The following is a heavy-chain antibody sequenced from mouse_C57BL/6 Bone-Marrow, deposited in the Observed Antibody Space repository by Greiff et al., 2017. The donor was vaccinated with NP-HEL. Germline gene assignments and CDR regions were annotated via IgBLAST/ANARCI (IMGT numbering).Heavy chain of an antibody. D-gene: IGHD2-3*01. CDR2: INSDGGST. Sequence: EVKLMESGGGLVQPGKSLKLSCESNEYEFPSHDMSWFRKTPEKRLELVAAINSDGGSTYYPDPMERRFIISRDNTKKTLYLQMSSLRSEDTALYYCARHYDGYYEDYWGQGTTLTVSS. V-gene: IGHV5-2*01. CDR3: ARHYDGYYEDY. CDR1: EYEFPSHD. J-gene: IGHJ2*01.